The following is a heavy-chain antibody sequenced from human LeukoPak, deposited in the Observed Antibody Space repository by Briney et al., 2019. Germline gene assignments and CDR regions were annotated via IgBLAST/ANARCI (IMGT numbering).Heavy chain of an antibody. CDR2: IYYSGST. CDR3: ARERLGEGAFDI. J-gene: IGHJ3*02. Sequence: PETLSLTCTVSGGSISSYYWSWIRQPPGKGLEWIGYIYYSGSTNYNPSLKSRVTISVDTSKNQFSLKLSSVTAADTAVYYCARERLGEGAFDIWGQGTMVTVSS. V-gene: IGHV4-59*01. D-gene: IGHD3-10*01. CDR1: GGSISSYY.